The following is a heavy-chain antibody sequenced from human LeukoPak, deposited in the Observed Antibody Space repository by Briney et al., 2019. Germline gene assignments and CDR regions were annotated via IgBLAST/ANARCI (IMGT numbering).Heavy chain of an antibody. CDR3: AKVIKMTTVKPYYYYGMDV. J-gene: IGHJ6*02. D-gene: IGHD4-11*01. CDR1: GFTFSSYA. Sequence: GGSLRLSCAASGFTFSSYAMHWVRQAPGKGLEWVAVISYDGSNKYYADSVKGRFTISRDNSKNTLYLQMNSLRAEDTAVYYCAKVIKMTTVKPYYYYGMDVWGQGTTVTVSS. V-gene: IGHV3-30*04. CDR2: ISYDGSNK.